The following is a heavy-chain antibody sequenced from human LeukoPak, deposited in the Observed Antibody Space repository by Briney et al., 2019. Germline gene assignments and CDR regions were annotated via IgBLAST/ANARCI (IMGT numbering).Heavy chain of an antibody. CDR1: GYTFTGYY. CDR2: INPNSGGT. Sequence: ASVKVSCKASGYTFTGYYVHRVRQAPGQGLEWMGWINPNSGGTNYAQKFQGRVTMTRDTSISTAYMELSRLRSDDTAVYYCARDSTVTTISYYYYYMDVWGKGTTVTVSS. J-gene: IGHJ6*03. D-gene: IGHD4-11*01. V-gene: IGHV1-2*02. CDR3: ARDSTVTTISYYYYYMDV.